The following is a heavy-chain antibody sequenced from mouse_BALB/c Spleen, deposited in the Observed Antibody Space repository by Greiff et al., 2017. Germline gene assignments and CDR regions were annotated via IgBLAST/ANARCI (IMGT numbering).Heavy chain of an antibody. D-gene: IGHD2-14*01. Sequence: VQLQQSGAELVRSGASVKLSCTASGFNIKDYYMHWVKQRPEQGLEWIGWIDPENGDTEYAPKFQGKATMTADTSSNTAYLQLSSLTSEDTAVYYCNVVRDFDYGGQGTTLTVSS. CDR2: IDPENGDT. CDR1: GFNIKDYY. J-gene: IGHJ2*01. V-gene: IGHV14-4*02. CDR3: NVVRDFDY.